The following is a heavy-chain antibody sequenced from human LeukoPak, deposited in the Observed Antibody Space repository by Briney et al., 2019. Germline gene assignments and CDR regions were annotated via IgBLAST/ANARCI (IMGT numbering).Heavy chain of an antibody. CDR2: IYYSGSTY. CDR1: GGSVNSGNYY. CDR3: ASRIMITFGGVIQPHFDI. J-gene: IGHJ3*02. V-gene: IGHV4-61*01. Sequence: SETLSLTCSVSGGSVNSGNYYWSWIRQPPGKGLEWIGYIYYSGSTYYYNPSLESRVTISLDTSKNQFSLKLSSVTAADTAVYYCASRIMITFGGVIQPHFDIWGQGTMVTVSS. D-gene: IGHD3-16*01.